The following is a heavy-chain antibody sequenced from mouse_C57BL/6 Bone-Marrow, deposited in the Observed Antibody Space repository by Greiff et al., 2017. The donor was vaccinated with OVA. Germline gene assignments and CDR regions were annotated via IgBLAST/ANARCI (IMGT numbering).Heavy chain of an antibody. CDR1: GFTFSSYG. V-gene: IGHV5-6*01. CDR3: ARHVLCQYWYFDV. J-gene: IGHJ1*03. D-gene: IGHD6-1*01. CDR2: ISSGGSYT. Sequence: EVQGVESGGDLVKPGGSLKLSCAASGFTFSSYGMSWVRQTPDKRLEWVATISSGGSYTYYPDSVKGRFTISRDNAKNTLYLQMSSLKSEDTAMYYCARHVLCQYWYFDVWGTGTTVTVSS.